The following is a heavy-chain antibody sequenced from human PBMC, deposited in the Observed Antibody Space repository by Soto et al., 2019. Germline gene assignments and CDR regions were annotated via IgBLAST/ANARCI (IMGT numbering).Heavy chain of an antibody. CDR1: GYTFSNYA. D-gene: IGHD1-7*01. CDR2: INAVNGDT. CDR3: ARNILGGTTDY. J-gene: IGHJ4*02. V-gene: IGHV1-3*01. Sequence: ASVKVSCKASGYTFSNYAMHWVRQAPGQGLEWMGWINAVNGDTKYSQKIQGRVTITRDTSASTAYMELSSLRSEDTAVYYCARNILGGTTDYWGQGPLVTVSS.